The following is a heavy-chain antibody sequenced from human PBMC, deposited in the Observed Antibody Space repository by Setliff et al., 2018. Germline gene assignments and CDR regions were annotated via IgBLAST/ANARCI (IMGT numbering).Heavy chain of an antibody. CDR1: GGSISSGVYY. D-gene: IGHD3-16*01. CDR2: IFYSGRT. V-gene: IGHV4-39*07. J-gene: IGHJ6*03. CDR3: ARDHGGAAPYYYYYMDV. Sequence: SETLSLTCTVSGGSISSGVYYWAWIRQPPGKGLEWIGSIFYSGRTYYNPSLKSRVTISVDTSKNQFSLKLSSVTAADTAVYYCARDHGGAAPYYYYYMDVWGKGTTVTVSS.